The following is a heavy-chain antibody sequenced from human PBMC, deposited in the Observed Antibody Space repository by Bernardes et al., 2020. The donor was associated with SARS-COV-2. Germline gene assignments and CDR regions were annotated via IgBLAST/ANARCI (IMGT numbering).Heavy chain of an antibody. J-gene: IGHJ3*02. CDR1: GFTFSNAW. V-gene: IGHV3-15*07. Sequence: GGSLRLSCAASGFTFSNAWMNWVRQAPGKGLEWVGRIKSKTDGGTTDYAAPGKGRFTISRDDSKNTLYLQMNSLKTEDTAVYYCTTAAAGIHDAFDIWGQGTMVTVSS. CDR2: IKSKTDGGTT. D-gene: IGHD6-13*01. CDR3: TTAAAGIHDAFDI.